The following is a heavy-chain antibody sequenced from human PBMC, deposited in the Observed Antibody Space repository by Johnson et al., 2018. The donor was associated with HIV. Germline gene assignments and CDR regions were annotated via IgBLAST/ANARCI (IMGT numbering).Heavy chain of an antibody. V-gene: IGHV3-7*03. CDR3: ARDDTGYSSSFDAFDV. CDR2: IKQDGSEK. D-gene: IGHD6-13*01. J-gene: IGHJ3*01. CDR1: GFTVSSNY. Sequence: EKLVESGGGLVQPGGSLRLSCAASGFTVSSNYMSWVRQAPGKWLEWVANIKQDGSEKYYVDSMKGRFTISRDNAKNSLYLQMNSLRAEDTAVYYCARDDTGYSSSFDAFDVWGQGTMVTVSS.